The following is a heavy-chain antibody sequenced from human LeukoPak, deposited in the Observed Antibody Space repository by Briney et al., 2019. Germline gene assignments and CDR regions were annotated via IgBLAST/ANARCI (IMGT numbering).Heavy chain of an antibody. V-gene: IGHV4-34*01. D-gene: IGHD3-10*01. CDR3: ARAPGGVRGVIIPSLNWFDP. Sequence: SETLSLTCAVYGGSFSGYYWSWIRQPPGKGLEWIGEINHSGSTNYNPSLKSRVTISVDTSKNQFSLKLSSVTAADTAVYYCARAPGGVRGVIIPSLNWFDPWGQGTLVTVSS. J-gene: IGHJ5*02. CDR2: INHSGST. CDR1: GGSFSGYY.